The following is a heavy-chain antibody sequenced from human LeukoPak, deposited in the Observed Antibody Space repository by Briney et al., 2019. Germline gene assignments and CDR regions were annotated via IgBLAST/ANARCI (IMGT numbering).Heavy chain of an antibody. CDR2: IKEDGSEK. CDR1: GFTFSSYW. J-gene: IGHJ4*02. Sequence: GGSLRLSCAASGFTFSSYWMNSVRQAPGKGLEWVANIKEDGSEKYYVDSVKGRFTVSRDNAKNSLYLHMNSLRAEDTAVYYCARGPYSTGFGPFAYWGQGTLVTVSS. V-gene: IGHV3-7*01. CDR3: ARGPYSTGFGPFAY. D-gene: IGHD1-26*01.